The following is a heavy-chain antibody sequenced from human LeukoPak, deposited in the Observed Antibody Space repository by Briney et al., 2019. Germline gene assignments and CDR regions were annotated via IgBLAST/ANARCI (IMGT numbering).Heavy chain of an antibody. D-gene: IGHD3-22*01. CDR2: INPSGGST. Sequence: ASVTVSCKASGYTFTSYYMHWVRQAPGQGLEWMGIINPSGGSTSYPQKFQGRITMTRDTSTSTVYMELSSLRSEDTAVYYCARDTYYYDSSGYSYYFDYWGQGTLVTVSS. CDR3: ARDTYYYDSSGYSYYFDY. J-gene: IGHJ4*02. V-gene: IGHV1-46*01. CDR1: GYTFTSYY.